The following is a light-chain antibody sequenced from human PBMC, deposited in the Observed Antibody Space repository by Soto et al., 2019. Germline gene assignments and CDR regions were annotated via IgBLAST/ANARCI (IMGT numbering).Light chain of an antibody. CDR3: TSDTSSSTVV. Sequence: HSALTQPPSVSGSPGQSVTISCTGTSSDVGSYDRVSWYQQPPGTAPKLMIYDVSNRPSGVPDRFSGSKSGNTASLTISGLQAEDEAAYYCTSDTSSSTVVFGGGTKLTVL. CDR1: SSDVGSYDR. CDR2: DVS. V-gene: IGLV2-18*02. J-gene: IGLJ2*01.